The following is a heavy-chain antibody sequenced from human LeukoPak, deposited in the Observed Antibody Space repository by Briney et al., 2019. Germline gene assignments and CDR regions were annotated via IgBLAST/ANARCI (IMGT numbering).Heavy chain of an antibody. CDR3: AKGAVGATSLDAFDI. J-gene: IGHJ3*02. D-gene: IGHD1-26*01. Sequence: GGSLRLSCAAAGFTFDNYAMHWVRQAPGKGLEWVSRISWNTGNIDYADSVKGRFTISRDNSKNTLYLQMNSLRAEDTAVYYCAKGAVGATSLDAFDIWGQGTMVTVSS. CDR1: GFTFDNYA. V-gene: IGHV3-9*01. CDR2: ISWNTGNI.